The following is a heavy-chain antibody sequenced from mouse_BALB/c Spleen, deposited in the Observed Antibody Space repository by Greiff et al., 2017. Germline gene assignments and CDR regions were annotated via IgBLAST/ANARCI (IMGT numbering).Heavy chain of an antibody. J-gene: IGHJ3*01. V-gene: IGHV5-6-3*01. D-gene: IGHD1-1*02. CDR3: AREDGRGFAY. Sequence: VQLKESGGGLVQPGGSLKLSCAASGFTFSSYGMSWVRQTPDKRLELVATINSNGGSTYYPDSVKGRFTISRDNAKNTLYLQMSSLKSEDTAMYYCAREDGRGFAYWGQGTLVTVSA. CDR2: INSNGGST. CDR1: GFTFSSYG.